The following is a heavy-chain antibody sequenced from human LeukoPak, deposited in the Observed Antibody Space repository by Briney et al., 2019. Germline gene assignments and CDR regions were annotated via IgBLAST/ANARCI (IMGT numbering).Heavy chain of an antibody. CDR3: ARDMFSCSSTSCPQYYYYMDV. CDR1: GFTFSSNG. J-gene: IGHJ6*03. Sequence: GGSLRLSCAASGFTFSSNGIHWVRQAPGKGLEWVAFIRYDGSAKYYADSVEGRFTISRDNSKDTLYLQMNSLRAEDTAVYYCARDMFSCSSTSCPQYYYYMDVWSKASSV. CDR2: IRYDGSAK. D-gene: IGHD2-2*01. V-gene: IGHV3-30*02.